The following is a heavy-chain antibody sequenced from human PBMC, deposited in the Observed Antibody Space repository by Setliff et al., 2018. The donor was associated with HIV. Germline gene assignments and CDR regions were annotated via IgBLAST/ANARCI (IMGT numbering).Heavy chain of an antibody. Sequence: SETLSLTCTVSGGSISSSSYYWGWIRQPPGKGLEWIGNIYSGGTTYYNSSLRSRVTISVDTSNNQFSLKMTSVTAADTAVYFCARFNALLGSSTYYDYWGPGLLVTVSS. CDR1: GGSISSSSYY. D-gene: IGHD3-22*01. J-gene: IGHJ4*02. V-gene: IGHV4-39*07. CDR3: ARFNALLGSSTYYDY. CDR2: IYSGGTT.